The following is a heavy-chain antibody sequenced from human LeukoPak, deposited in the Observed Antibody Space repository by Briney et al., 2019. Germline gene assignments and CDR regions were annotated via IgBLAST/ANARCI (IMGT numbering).Heavy chain of an antibody. D-gene: IGHD2-21*02. Sequence: SETLSLTCTVSGGSISGYYWSWIRQPPGKGLEWIGYIKYSGNTNYNPSLKSRVTISVDTSRNQFSLKLTSVTAADTAVYYCARVPPAGGDCYFDYWGQGSLVTVSS. CDR1: GGSISGYY. J-gene: IGHJ4*02. CDR2: IKYSGNT. CDR3: ARVPPAGGDCYFDY. V-gene: IGHV4-59*01.